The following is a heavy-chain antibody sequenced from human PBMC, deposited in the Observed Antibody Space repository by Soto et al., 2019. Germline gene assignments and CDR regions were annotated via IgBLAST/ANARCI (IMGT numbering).Heavy chain of an antibody. CDR1: GFTFSSFW. Sequence: EVRLVESGGGLVQPGGSLRLSCAASGFTFSSFWMHWVRQAPGKGLEWVSRASPDGTSTSYADSVKGRFTISRDNANNTLFMQMNSLRAEDTAVYYCTRHGSGDYFLFDPWGQGTLVTVSS. CDR2: ASPDGTST. V-gene: IGHV3-74*01. CDR3: TRHGSGDYFLFDP. J-gene: IGHJ5*02. D-gene: IGHD4-17*01.